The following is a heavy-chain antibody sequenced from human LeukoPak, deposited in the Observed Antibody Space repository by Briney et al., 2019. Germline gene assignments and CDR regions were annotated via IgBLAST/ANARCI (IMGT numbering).Heavy chain of an antibody. V-gene: IGHV3-21*01. J-gene: IGHJ4*02. D-gene: IGHD3-22*01. Sequence: GGSLRLSCAASGFSFSTYEFHWVRHAPGKGLEWVSSISSSSSYIYYADSVKGRFTISRDNAKNSLYLQMNSLRAEDTAVYYCAREKDYDSSFDYWGQGTLVTVSS. CDR1: GFSFSTYE. CDR2: ISSSSSYI. CDR3: AREKDYDSSFDY.